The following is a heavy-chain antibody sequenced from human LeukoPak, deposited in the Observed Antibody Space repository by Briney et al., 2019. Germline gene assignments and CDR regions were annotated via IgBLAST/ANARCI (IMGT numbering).Heavy chain of an antibody. D-gene: IGHD3-22*01. CDR1: GFTSSSYA. Sequence: GGSLRLSCATSGFTSSSYAMSWVRQAPGKGLEWVSGISGSGGRTYYADSVKGRFTISRDNSKNTLYLQMNSLRAEDTAVYYCARVTYYYDSSGDDAFDIWGQGTMVTVSS. CDR2: ISGSGGRT. CDR3: ARVTYYYDSSGDDAFDI. J-gene: IGHJ3*02. V-gene: IGHV3-23*01.